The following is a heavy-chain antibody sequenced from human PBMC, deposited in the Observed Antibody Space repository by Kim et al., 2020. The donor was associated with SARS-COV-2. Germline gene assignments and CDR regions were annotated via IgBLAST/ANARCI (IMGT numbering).Heavy chain of an antibody. CDR1: GGSFSGYY. CDR2: INHSGST. D-gene: IGHD3-22*01. Sequence: SETLSLTCAVYGGSFSGYYWSWIRQPPGKGLEWIGEINHSGSTNYNPSLKSRVTISVDTSKNQFSLKLSSVTAADTAVYYCARAYYYDSSGYYVKSSAFDYWGQGTLVTVSS. CDR3: ARAYYYDSSGYYVKSSAFDY. J-gene: IGHJ4*02. V-gene: IGHV4-34*01.